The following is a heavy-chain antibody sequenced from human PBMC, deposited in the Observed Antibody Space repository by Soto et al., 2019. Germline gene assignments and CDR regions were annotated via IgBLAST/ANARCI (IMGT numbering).Heavy chain of an antibody. CDR1: GHTFTSYA. CDR3: AVLGYYDSSGYPMAFDI. Sequence: ASVKVSCKASGHTFTSYAMHWVRQAPGQRLEWMGWINAGNGNTKYSQKFQGRVTITRDTSASTAYMELSSLRSEDTAVYYCAVLGYYDSSGYPMAFDIWGQGTMVTVSS. J-gene: IGHJ3*02. V-gene: IGHV1-3*01. CDR2: INAGNGNT. D-gene: IGHD3-22*01.